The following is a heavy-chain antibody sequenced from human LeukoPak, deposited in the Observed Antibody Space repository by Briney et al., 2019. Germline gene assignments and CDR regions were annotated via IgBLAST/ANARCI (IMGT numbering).Heavy chain of an antibody. CDR2: IYYSGGT. Sequence: SETLSLTCTVSGGSISSSSYYWSWIRQPPGKGLEWIGYIYYSGGTDYNPSLKSRVTISVDTSKNQFSLKLRSVTAADTAVYYCARHVTISGPYDASDIWGQGTMVTVSP. CDR1: GGSISSSSYY. J-gene: IGHJ3*02. V-gene: IGHV4-61*05. D-gene: IGHD5-24*01. CDR3: ARHVTISGPYDASDI.